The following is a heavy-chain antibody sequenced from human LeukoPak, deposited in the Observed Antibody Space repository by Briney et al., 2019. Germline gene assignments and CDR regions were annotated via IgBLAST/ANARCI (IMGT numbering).Heavy chain of an antibody. Sequence: GASVKVSCKASGGTFISYAISWVRQAPGQGLEWMGGIIPIFGTANYAQKFQGRVTITADESTSTAYMELSSLRSEDTAVYYCAGQASMTTHFDYWGQGTLVTVSS. CDR1: GGTFISYA. CDR3: AGQASMTTHFDY. J-gene: IGHJ4*02. CDR2: IIPIFGTA. V-gene: IGHV1-69*13.